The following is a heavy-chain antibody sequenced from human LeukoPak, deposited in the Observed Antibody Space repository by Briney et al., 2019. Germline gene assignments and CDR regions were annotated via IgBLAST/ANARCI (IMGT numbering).Heavy chain of an antibody. CDR3: ARVSRLTGSGSYRAFDI. V-gene: IGHV4-59*01. CDR2: IYYSGST. J-gene: IGHJ3*02. D-gene: IGHD1-26*01. Sequence: SETLSLTCTVSGGSISSYYWSWIRQPPGKGLEWIGYIYYSGSTNYNPALKSRVTISVDTSKNQFSLKLSSVTAADTAVYYCARVSRLTGSGSYRAFDIWGQGTMVTVLS. CDR1: GGSISSYY.